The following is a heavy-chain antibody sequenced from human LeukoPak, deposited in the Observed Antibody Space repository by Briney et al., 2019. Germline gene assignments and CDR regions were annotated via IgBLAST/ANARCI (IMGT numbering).Heavy chain of an antibody. CDR2: IYPSDSDT. Sequence: GESPKISCKASGYHFATYWIGLVRQMPGKGLEWMGIIYPSDSDTRYSPSFQGQVTISADKSISTAYLQWGSLRASDTAIYYCARTGSRYCQDYWGQGTLVTVSS. CDR3: ARTGSRYCQDY. V-gene: IGHV5-51*01. CDR1: GYHFATYW. D-gene: IGHD2-15*01. J-gene: IGHJ4*02.